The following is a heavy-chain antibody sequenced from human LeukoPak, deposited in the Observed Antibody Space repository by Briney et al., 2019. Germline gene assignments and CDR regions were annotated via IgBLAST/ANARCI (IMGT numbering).Heavy chain of an antibody. J-gene: IGHJ3*02. Sequence: SETLSLTCTVSGGSISSGGYYWSWIRQPPGKGLEWIGYIYHSGSTYYNPSLKSRVTISVDRSKNQFSLKLSSVTAADTAVYYCARPVCSTSCYHAFDIWGQGTMVTVSS. CDR2: IYHSGST. V-gene: IGHV4-30-2*01. CDR3: ARPVCSTSCYHAFDI. CDR1: GGSISSGGYY. D-gene: IGHD2-2*01.